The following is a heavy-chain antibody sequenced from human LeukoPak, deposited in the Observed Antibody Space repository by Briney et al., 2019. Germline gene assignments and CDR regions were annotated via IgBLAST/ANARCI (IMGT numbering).Heavy chain of an antibody. J-gene: IGHJ4*02. CDR1: GFTVSSNY. CDR3: ARSRAGLRLRGYFDY. CDR2: ISYDGSNK. D-gene: IGHD5-12*01. V-gene: IGHV3-30*03. Sequence: PGGSLRLSCAASGFTVSSNYMSWVRQAPGKGLEWVAVISYDGSNKYYADSVKGRFTISRDNSKNTLYLQMNSLGAEDTAVYYCARSRAGLRLRGYFDYWGQGTLVTVSS.